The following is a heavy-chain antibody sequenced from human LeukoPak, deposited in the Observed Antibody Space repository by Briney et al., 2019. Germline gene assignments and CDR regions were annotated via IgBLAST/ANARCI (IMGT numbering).Heavy chain of an antibody. V-gene: IGHV1-24*01. D-gene: IGHD2-15*01. J-gene: IGHJ5*02. CDR3: ATDHCSGGSCYSWFDP. CDR1: GSTLTELS. CDR2: FAPEDGEI. Sequence: GASVKVSCKVSGSTLTELSMHWVRQSPGKGIEWMGGFAPEDGEIIYAQNFQGRVTVTEDTSTDTAYMELSSLRSEDTAVYYCATDHCSGGSCYSWFDPWGQGTLVTVSS.